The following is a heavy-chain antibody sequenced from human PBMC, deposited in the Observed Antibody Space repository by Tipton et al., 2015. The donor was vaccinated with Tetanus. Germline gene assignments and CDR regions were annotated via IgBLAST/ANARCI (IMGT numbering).Heavy chain of an antibody. CDR2: INYGGST. CDR1: GTSFSAYY. Sequence: GLVKPSETLSLTCAVSGTSFSAYYWTWIRQSTGRGLEWIGEINYGGSTNYSPSLKSRVTISIDKSKIQFSLRLTSVTAADTAFYYCARGLGDMSPPYCSCWRFYFDSWGQGGLVTVSS. J-gene: IGHJ4*02. CDR3: ARGLGDMSPPYCSCWRFYFDS. D-gene: IGHD6-6*01. V-gene: IGHV4-34*01.